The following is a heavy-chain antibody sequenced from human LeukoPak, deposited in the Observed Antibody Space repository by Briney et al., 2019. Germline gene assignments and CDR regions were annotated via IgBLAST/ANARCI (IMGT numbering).Heavy chain of an antibody. Sequence: SETLSLTCTVSGGSISSYYWSWIRQPPGKGLEWIGYIYYSGSTNYNPSLKSRVTISVDTSRNQFSLKLSSVTAADTAVYYCASTAMVTRYYYYYYGMDVWGQGTTVTVSS. CDR3: ASTAMVTRYYYYYYGMDV. D-gene: IGHD5-18*01. V-gene: IGHV4-59*12. J-gene: IGHJ6*02. CDR1: GGSISSYY. CDR2: IYYSGST.